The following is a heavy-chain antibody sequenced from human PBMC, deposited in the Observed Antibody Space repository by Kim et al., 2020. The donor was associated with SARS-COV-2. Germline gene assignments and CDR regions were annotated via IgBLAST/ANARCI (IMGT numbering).Heavy chain of an antibody. D-gene: IGHD3-3*01. CDR3: ARGSLRFLEWLLVHDAFDI. CDR2: INHSGST. Sequence: SETLSLTCAVYGGSFSGYYWSWIRQPPGKGLEWIGEINHSGSTNYNPSLKSRVTISVDTSKNQFSLKLSSVTAADTAVYYCARGSLRFLEWLLVHDAFDIWGQGTMVTVSS. J-gene: IGHJ3*02. V-gene: IGHV4-34*01. CDR1: GGSFSGYY.